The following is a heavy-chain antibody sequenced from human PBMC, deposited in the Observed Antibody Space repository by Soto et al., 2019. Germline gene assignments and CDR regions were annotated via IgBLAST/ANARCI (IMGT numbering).Heavy chain of an antibody. CDR1: GGSINNGDYY. Sequence: QVQLQESGPGLVKPSQTLSLTCTVSGGSINNGDYYWSWIRQPPGKGLEWIGYIYYNGNTYYNPSLKSRVTVLLDTSKNEFSLTLTSVTAAVTAVYYCAREIRSVLSWFDTWGQGILVTVSS. CDR3: AREIRSVLSWFDT. D-gene: IGHD2-8*01. J-gene: IGHJ5*02. CDR2: IYYNGNT. V-gene: IGHV4-30-4*01.